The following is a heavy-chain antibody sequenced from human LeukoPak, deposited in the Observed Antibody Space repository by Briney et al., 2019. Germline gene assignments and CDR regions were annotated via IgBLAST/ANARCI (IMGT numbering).Heavy chain of an antibody. J-gene: IGHJ1*01. CDR2: ISWNSGSI. Sequence: GGSLRLSCAASGFTFDDYAMHWVRQAPGKGLEWASGISWNSGSIGYADSVKGRFTISRDNAKNSLYLQMNSLRAEDTASYYCAKDPTPDGSYFQHWGQGTLVTVSS. D-gene: IGHD4-23*01. V-gene: IGHV3-9*01. CDR1: GFTFDDYA. CDR3: AKDPTPDGSYFQH.